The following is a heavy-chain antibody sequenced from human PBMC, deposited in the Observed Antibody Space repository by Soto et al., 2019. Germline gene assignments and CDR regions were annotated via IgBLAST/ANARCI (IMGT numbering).Heavy chain of an antibody. CDR1: GFTFSSYS. V-gene: IGHV3-23*01. CDR3: AKKVNSGPGSQYFDY. Sequence: EVQLLESGGGLVQPGGSLRLSCAASGFTFSSYSMSWVRQAPGKGLEWVSGFRTGGDGGTTYYADSVRGRFTISRDNSKNTLFLQMNSLRAEDTAIYYCAKKVNSGPGSQYFDYWGQLTLVTVSS. CDR2: FRTGGDGGTT. J-gene: IGHJ4*02. D-gene: IGHD3-10*01.